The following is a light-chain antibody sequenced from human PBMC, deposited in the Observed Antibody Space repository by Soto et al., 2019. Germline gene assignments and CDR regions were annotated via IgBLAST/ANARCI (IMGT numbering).Light chain of an antibody. V-gene: IGLV1-40*01. CDR2: GNT. Sequence: QAVVTQPHSVSGAPGQRVTISCTGSSSNIGACYDVHWYQQLPGRAPKLLIYGNTNRPSGVPDRFAGSKSGTSASLAITGLQAEDEADYYCLSFDSSLSVVFGGRTKLTVL. CDR1: SSNIGACYD. J-gene: IGLJ2*01. CDR3: LSFDSSLSVV.